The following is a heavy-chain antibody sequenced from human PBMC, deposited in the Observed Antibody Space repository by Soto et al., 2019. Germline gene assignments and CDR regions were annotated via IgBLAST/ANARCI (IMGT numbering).Heavy chain of an antibody. D-gene: IGHD3-22*01. CDR2: MNPNSGNT. CDR3: ARGSQITMIVVGTDAFDI. Sequence: QVQLVQSGAEVKKPGASVKVSCKATGYTFTSYDINWVRQATGQGLEWMGWMNPNSGNTGYAQKFQGRVAMTRNTSISIAYMELSSLRSEDTAVYYCARGSQITMIVVGTDAFDIWGQGTMVTVSS. J-gene: IGHJ3*02. CDR1: GYTFTSYD. V-gene: IGHV1-8*01.